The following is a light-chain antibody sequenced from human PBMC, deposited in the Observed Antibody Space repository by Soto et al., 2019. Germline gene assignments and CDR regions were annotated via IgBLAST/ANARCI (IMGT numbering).Light chain of an antibody. V-gene: IGKV1-12*01. CDR3: QQTNSFPRT. J-gene: IGKJ1*01. Sequence: DIQMTQSPSSVSASVGDSVTITCRASQDISSWLAWYQQKPGKAPNLLIYAASSLQSGVPSRFSGSGSGTDFTLTINCLQPEDIATYYCQQTNSFPRTCGQGTKVEVK. CDR1: QDISSW. CDR2: AAS.